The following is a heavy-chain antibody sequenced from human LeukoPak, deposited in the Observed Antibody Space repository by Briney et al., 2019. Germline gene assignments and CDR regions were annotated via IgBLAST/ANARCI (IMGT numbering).Heavy chain of an antibody. V-gene: IGHV4-34*01. D-gene: IGHD3-22*01. CDR3: VRARAHLKYYYDSSGYYYFDY. CDR1: GGSFSGYY. CDR2: INHSGST. J-gene: IGHJ4*02. Sequence: PSETLSLTCAVYGGSFSGYYWSWIRQPPGKGLEWIGEINHSGSTNYNPSLKSRVTISVDTSKNQFSLKLNSVTAADTAVYYCVRARAHLKYYYDSSGYYYFDYWGQGTLVTVSS.